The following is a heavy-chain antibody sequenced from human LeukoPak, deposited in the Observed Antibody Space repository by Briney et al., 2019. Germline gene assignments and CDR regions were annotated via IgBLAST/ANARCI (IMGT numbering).Heavy chain of an antibody. CDR1: SGSISNYY. CDR3: ARGVSSIFYYYYYMDV. CDR2: IYYSGST. J-gene: IGHJ6*03. V-gene: IGHV4-59*01. D-gene: IGHD6-6*01. Sequence: SETLSLTCTVSSGSISNYYWSWIRQPPGKGLGWIGYIYYSGSTNYNPSLKSRVTISVDTSKNQFSLKLSSVTAAHTAVYYCARGVSSIFYYYYYMDVWGKGTTVTVSS.